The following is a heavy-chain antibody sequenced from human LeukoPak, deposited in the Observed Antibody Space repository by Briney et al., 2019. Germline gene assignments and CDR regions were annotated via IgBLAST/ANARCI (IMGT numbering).Heavy chain of an antibody. J-gene: IGHJ4*02. CDR2: INPSGGST. CDR1: GYTFTSYY. V-gene: IGHV1-46*01. CDR3: ARARVDIVATIKGRGYFDY. Sequence: ASVKVSCKASGYTFTSYYTHWVRQAPGQGLEWMGIINPSGGSTSYAQKFQGRVTMTRDTSTSTVYMELSSLRSEDTAVYYCARARVDIVATIKGRGYFDYWGQGTLVTVSS. D-gene: IGHD5-12*01.